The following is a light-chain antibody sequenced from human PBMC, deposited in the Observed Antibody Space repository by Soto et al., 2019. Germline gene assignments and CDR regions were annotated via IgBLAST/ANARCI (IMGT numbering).Light chain of an antibody. CDR3: QQATSFPRT. Sequence: DIQMTQSPSSVSASVGDRVTITCRASQAISTWLAWYQQKPGKAPKLLIYAASNLQTGVPSRFSGSGSGTDFTLTISSLQPEDFATYYCQQATSFPRTFDQGTKVEIK. CDR1: QAISTW. CDR2: AAS. V-gene: IGKV1D-12*01. J-gene: IGKJ1*01.